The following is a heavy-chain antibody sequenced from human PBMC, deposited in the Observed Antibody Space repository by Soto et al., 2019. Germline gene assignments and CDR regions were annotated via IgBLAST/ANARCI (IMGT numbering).Heavy chain of an antibody. CDR2: ISYDGSNK. V-gene: IGHV3-30*18. CDR1: GFTFSSYG. CDR3: AKEDWNYVHYYYGMDV. D-gene: IGHD1-7*01. Sequence: GGSLRLSCAASGFTFSSYGMHWVRQAPGKGLEWVAVISYDGSNKYYADSVKGRFTISRDNSKNTLYLQMNSLRAEDTAVYYCAKEDWNYVHYYYGMDVWGQGTTVTVSS. J-gene: IGHJ6*02.